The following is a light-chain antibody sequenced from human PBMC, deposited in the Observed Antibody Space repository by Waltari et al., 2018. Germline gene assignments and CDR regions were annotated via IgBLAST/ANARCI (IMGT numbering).Light chain of an antibody. J-gene: IGLJ1*01. CDR3: SSFTRNSLYV. Sequence: QSALTQPASASGSPGQSITISCTGTSPDVGGYNYVSWYQQHPGKAPKLMIYDVSRRPSGVSNRFSGSKSGNTASLTISGLQAEDEADYYCSSFTRNSLYVFGTGTKVTVL. V-gene: IGLV2-14*01. CDR2: DVS. CDR1: SPDVGGYNY.